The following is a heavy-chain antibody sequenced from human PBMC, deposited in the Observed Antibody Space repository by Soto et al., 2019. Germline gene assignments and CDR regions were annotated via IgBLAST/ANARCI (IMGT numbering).Heavy chain of an antibody. CDR2: INPNSGGT. D-gene: IGHD7-27*01. V-gene: IGHV1-2*04. J-gene: IGHJ4*02. Sequence: ASVKVSCKASGYTFTGYYMHWVRQAPGQGLEWMGWINPNSGGTNYAQKFQGWVTMTRDTSISTAYMELSRLRSDDTAVYYCARDPTGDLPSLDYWGQGTLVTVSS. CDR3: ARDPTGDLPSLDY. CDR1: GYTFTGYY.